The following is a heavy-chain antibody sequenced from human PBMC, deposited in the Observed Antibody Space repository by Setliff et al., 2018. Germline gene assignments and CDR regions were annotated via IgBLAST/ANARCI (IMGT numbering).Heavy chain of an antibody. Sequence: GASVKVSCKASGGTFSSYAISWVRQAPGQGLEWMGGIIPIFGTANYAQKFQGRVTITADESTSTAYMELSSLRSEDTAVYYCARPTPGYSSSWFADWGQGTLVTVSS. CDR3: ARPTPGYSSSWFAD. J-gene: IGHJ4*02. D-gene: IGHD6-13*01. V-gene: IGHV1-69*13. CDR2: IIPIFGTA. CDR1: GGTFSSYA.